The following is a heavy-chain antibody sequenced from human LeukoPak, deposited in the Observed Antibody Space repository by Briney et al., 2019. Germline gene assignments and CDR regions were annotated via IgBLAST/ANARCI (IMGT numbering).Heavy chain of an antibody. D-gene: IGHD5-18*01. V-gene: IGHV3-23*01. CDR2: ISGSGGNT. CDR1: GFTFSNYA. CDR3: ARMDAARSSSAFDI. Sequence: GGSLRLSCAASGFTFSNYAMNWVRQAPGKGLEWVSAISGSGGNTYYSDSVKGRFTISRDNSKNTLYLQMNSLRAEDTAVYYCARMDAARSSSAFDIWGQGTMVTVSS. J-gene: IGHJ3*02.